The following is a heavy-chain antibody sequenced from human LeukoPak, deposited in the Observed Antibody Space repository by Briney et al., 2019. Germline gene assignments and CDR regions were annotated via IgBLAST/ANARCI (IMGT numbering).Heavy chain of an antibody. CDR1: GFTFSSYE. CDR3: AREDSGSYQDLGGFDY. V-gene: IGHV4-39*07. CDR2: IYYSGST. J-gene: IGHJ4*02. D-gene: IGHD1-26*01. Sequence: GSLRLSCAASGFTFSSYEMNWVRQPPGKGLEWIGSIYYSGSTYYNPSLKSRVTISVDTSKNQFSLKLSSVTAADTAVYYCAREDSGSYQDLGGFDYWGQGTLVTVSS.